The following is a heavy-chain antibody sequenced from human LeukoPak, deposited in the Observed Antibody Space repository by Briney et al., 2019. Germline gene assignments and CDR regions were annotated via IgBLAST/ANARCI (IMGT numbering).Heavy chain of an antibody. D-gene: IGHD5-12*01. Sequence: PGGSLRLSCAASGFTFNNYAMSWVRQAPGKGLEWVSDISGSGGNTYYAASVKGRFTISRDNSKNTLYLQMKSLRAEDTAVYYCAKGGGYEAQYYYYYLDVWGKGTTVTISS. CDR1: GFTFNNYA. CDR2: ISGSGGNT. CDR3: AKGGGYEAQYYYYYLDV. J-gene: IGHJ6*03. V-gene: IGHV3-23*01.